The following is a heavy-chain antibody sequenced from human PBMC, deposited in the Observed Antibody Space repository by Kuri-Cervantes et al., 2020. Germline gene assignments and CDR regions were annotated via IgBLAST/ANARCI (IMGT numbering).Heavy chain of an antibody. V-gene: IGHV4-34*01. Sequence: SQTLSLTCAVYGGSLSGYYWSWIRQPPGKGLEWIGETNHRGSTNYNPSLKSRVTISVDTSKNQFSLKLSSVTAADTAVYYCARHPRARDYYYGSGRGRGAFDIWGQGTMVTVSS. D-gene: IGHD3-10*01. CDR1: GGSLSGYY. J-gene: IGHJ3*02. CDR3: ARHPRARDYYYGSGRGRGAFDI. CDR2: TNHRGST.